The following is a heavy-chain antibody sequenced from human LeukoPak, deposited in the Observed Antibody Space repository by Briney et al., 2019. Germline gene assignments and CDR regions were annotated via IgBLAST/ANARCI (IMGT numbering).Heavy chain of an antibody. CDR3: ARPYTSGYRGAFNI. J-gene: IGHJ3*02. D-gene: IGHD6-19*01. CDR2: IYYSGST. Sequence: SETLSLTCTVSGGSISSYYWSWIRQFPGKGLEWIGYIYYSGSTSYNPSLKSRVTISVDTSKNQFSLKLSSMTAADTAVYYCARPYTSGYRGAFNIWGQGTMVTVSS. CDR1: GGSISSYY. V-gene: IGHV4-59*01.